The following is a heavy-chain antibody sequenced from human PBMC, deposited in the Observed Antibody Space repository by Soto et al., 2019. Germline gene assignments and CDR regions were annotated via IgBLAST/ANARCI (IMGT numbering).Heavy chain of an antibody. CDR2: IKQDGSEK. V-gene: IGHV3-7*01. CDR3: ARVVVAASGEYYFDY. Sequence: GGSLRLSCAASGFTFSSYWMSWVRQAPGKGLEWVANIKQDGSEKYYVDSVKGRFTISRDNAKNSLYLQMNSLRAEDTAVYYCARVVVAASGEYYFDYWGQGTLVTVSS. CDR1: GFTFSSYW. D-gene: IGHD2-15*01. J-gene: IGHJ4*02.